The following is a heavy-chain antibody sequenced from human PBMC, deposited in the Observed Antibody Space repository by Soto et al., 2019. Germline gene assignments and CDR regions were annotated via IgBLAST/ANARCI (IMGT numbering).Heavy chain of an antibody. CDR1: GFTFSSFE. J-gene: IGHJ4*02. D-gene: IGHD6-6*01. CDR3: ARATYSSSYYFDS. CDR2: IGSSGSTI. V-gene: IGHV3-48*03. Sequence: GGSLRLSCAASGFTFSSFEMNWVRQAPGKGLEWVSKIGSSGSTIWYADSVKGRFTISRDNAKNSLYLQMSSLRGEDTAVYYCARATYSSSYYFDSWGQGTLVTVSS.